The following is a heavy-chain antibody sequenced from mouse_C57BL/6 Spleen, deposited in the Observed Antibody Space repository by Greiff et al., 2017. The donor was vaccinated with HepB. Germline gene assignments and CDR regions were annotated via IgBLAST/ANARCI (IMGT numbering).Heavy chain of an antibody. CDR2: ISSGGSYT. Sequence: EVQLVESGGDLVKPGGSLKLSCAASGFTFSSYGMSWVRQTPDKRLEWVATISSGGSYTYYPDSVKGRFTISRDNAKNTLYLQMSRLKSEDTAMYYCARHGPLLWIRQDPYYYAMDYWGQGTSVTVSS. CDR3: ARHGPLLWIRQDPYYYAMDY. D-gene: IGHD2-2*01. CDR1: GFTFSSYG. J-gene: IGHJ4*01. V-gene: IGHV5-6*01.